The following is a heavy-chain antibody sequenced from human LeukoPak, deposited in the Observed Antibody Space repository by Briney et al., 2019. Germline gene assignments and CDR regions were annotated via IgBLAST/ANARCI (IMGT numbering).Heavy chain of an antibody. D-gene: IGHD2-21*02. CDR1: GFTFSSYG. CDR2: INWNGGST. J-gene: IGHJ3*02. Sequence: PGGSLRLSCAASGFTFSSYGMSWVGQAQGKGLEWVSGINWNGGSTGYADSVKGRFTISRDNAKNSLYLQMNSLRAEDTALYHCARASYCGGDCYSGAFDIWGQGTMVTVSS. V-gene: IGHV3-20*01. CDR3: ARASYCGGDCYSGAFDI.